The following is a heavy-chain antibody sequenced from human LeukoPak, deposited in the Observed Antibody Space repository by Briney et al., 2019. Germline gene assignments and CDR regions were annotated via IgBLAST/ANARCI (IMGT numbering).Heavy chain of an antibody. CDR2: ISSSSSYI. D-gene: IGHD3-16*01. CDR1: GFTFSSYS. J-gene: IGHJ4*02. V-gene: IGHV3-21*01. CDR3: ARADDSEEGFDY. Sequence: GGSLRLSCAASGFTFSSYSMNWVRQAPGKGLEWVSSISSSSSYIYYADSVKGRFTISRDNAQNSLYLQMNSLRAEATAVYYCARADDSEEGFDYWGQGTLVTVSS.